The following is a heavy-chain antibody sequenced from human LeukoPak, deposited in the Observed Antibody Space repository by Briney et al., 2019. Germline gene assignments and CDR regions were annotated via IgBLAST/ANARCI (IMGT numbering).Heavy chain of an antibody. D-gene: IGHD3-10*01. J-gene: IGHJ4*02. CDR2: IIPIFGTA. Sequence: ASVKVSCKASGGTFSSYAISWVRQAPGQGLEWMGGIIPIFGTANYAQKFQGRVTMTEDTSTDTAYMELSSLNSKDTAVYYCVTYASGSLGFDFWGPGTLVTVSS. V-gene: IGHV1-69*06. CDR1: GGTFSSYA. CDR3: VTYASGSLGFDF.